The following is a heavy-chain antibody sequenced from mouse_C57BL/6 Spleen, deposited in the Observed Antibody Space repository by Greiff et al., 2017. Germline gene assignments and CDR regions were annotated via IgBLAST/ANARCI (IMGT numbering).Heavy chain of an antibody. D-gene: IGHD2-1*01. V-gene: IGHV1-69*01. CDR1: GYTFTSYW. CDR2: IDPSDSYT. J-gene: IGHJ2*01. Sequence: QVQLQQPGAELVMPGASVKLSCKASGYTFTSYWMHWVKQRPGQGLEWIGEIDPSDSYTNYNQKFKGNSTLTVDKSSSTAYMQLSSLTSEDSAVYYCARYGNAFDYWGQGTTRTVSS. CDR3: ARYGNAFDY.